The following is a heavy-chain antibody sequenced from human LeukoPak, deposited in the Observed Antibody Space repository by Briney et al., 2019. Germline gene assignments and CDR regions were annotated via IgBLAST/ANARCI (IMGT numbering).Heavy chain of an antibody. Sequence: ASVKVSCKTSGGTFSSYAISWVRQAPGQGLEWMGGIIPIFGTASYAQKFQGRVTITADESTSTAYMELSSLRSEDTAVYYCARSQVAGYYYDSNGYYVWGQGTLVTVSS. J-gene: IGHJ4*02. CDR3: ARSQVAGYYYDSNGYYV. CDR1: GGTFSSYA. D-gene: IGHD3-22*01. CDR2: IIPIFGTA. V-gene: IGHV1-69*13.